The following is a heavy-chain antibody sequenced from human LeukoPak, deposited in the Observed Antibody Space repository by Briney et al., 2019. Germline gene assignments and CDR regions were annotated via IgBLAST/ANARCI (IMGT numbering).Heavy chain of an antibody. CDR3: TTAGCSSTSCYYPPYYYYYYMDV. V-gene: IGHV3-15*01. J-gene: IGHJ6*03. CDR2: IKSKTDGGTT. D-gene: IGHD2-2*01. Sequence: PGGSLRLSCAASGFTFSNAWMSWVHQAPGKGLEWVGRIKSKTDGGTTDYAAPVKGRFTTSRDDSKNTLYLQMNSLNTEDTAVYYCTTAGCSSTSCYYPPYYYYYYMDVWGKGTTVTISS. CDR1: GFTFSNAW.